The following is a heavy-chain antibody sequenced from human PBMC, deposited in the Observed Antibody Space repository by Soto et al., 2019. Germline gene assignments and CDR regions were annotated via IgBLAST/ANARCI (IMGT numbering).Heavy chain of an antibody. CDR3: ARSPLGYDYVRQTWREVGDSFDI. CDR1: GASLGGFH. V-gene: IGHV4-34*12. CDR2: LIHGGST. J-gene: IGHJ3*02. D-gene: IGHD3-16*01. Sequence: QVRLEQWGAGLLKPSETLSLTCAIYGASLGGFHWTWLRQAPGKGLEWIGELIHGGSTNYNPSLKSRVSFSLDTSKNQFSLPLMSVTAADTAVYYCARSPLGYDYVRQTWREVGDSFDIWGRGTMVTVSS.